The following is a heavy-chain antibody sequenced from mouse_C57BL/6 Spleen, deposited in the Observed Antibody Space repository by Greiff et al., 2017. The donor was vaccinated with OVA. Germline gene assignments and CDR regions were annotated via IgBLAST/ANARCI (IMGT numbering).Heavy chain of an antibody. CDR3: ARINYYGSSYGNYYAMDY. Sequence: QVHVKQSGPGLVQPSQSLSITCTVSGFSLTSYGVHWVRQSPGKGLEWLGVIWSGGSTDYNAAFISRLSISKDNSKSQVFFKMNSLQADDTAIYYCARINYYGSSYGNYYAMDYWGQGTSVTVSS. CDR1: GFSLTSYG. D-gene: IGHD1-1*01. V-gene: IGHV2-2*01. J-gene: IGHJ4*01. CDR2: IWSGGST.